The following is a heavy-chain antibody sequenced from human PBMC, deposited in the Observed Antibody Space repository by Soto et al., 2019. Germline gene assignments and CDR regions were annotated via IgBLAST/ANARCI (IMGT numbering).Heavy chain of an antibody. Sequence: PGGSLRLSCAASGFTFSSYGMHWVRQAPGKGLEWVAVIWYDGSNKYYADSVKGRFTISRDNSKNTLYLQMNSLRAEDTAVYYCARASYYYGSGSYPDYWGQGTLVTVSS. CDR1: GFTFSSYG. J-gene: IGHJ4*02. CDR2: IWYDGSNK. V-gene: IGHV3-33*01. D-gene: IGHD3-10*01. CDR3: ARASYYYGSGSYPDY.